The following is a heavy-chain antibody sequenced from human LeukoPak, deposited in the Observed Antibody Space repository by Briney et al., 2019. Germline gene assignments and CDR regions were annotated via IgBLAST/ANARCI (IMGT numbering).Heavy chain of an antibody. D-gene: IGHD5-12*01. J-gene: IGHJ6*03. CDR2: IIPIFGTA. V-gene: IGHV1-69*13. CDR1: GGTFSSYA. CDR3: AREGVDIVATGYYYYYMDV. Sequence: SVKVSCKASGGTFSSYAISWVRQAPGQGLEWMGGIIPIFGTANNAQRFQGRVTITADESTSTAYMELNSLRSEDTAVYYCAREGVDIVATGYYYYYMDVWGKGTTVTVSS.